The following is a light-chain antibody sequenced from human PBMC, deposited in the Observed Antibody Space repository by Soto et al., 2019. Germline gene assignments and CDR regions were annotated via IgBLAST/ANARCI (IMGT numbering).Light chain of an antibody. V-gene: IGLV2-23*01. J-gene: IGLJ1*01. CDR2: EGS. Sequence: ALTQPASVSGSPGQSITISCTGTSSDVGSYNLVSWYQQHPGKDPKLMIYEGSKRPSGVSNSFSGSKSGNTASLTIYGLQAEDEADYYCCSYAGSSTYVFGTATKVTVL. CDR3: CSYAGSSTYV. CDR1: SSDVGSYNL.